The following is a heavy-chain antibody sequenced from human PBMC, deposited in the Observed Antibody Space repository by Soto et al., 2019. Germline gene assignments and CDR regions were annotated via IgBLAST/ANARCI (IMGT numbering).Heavy chain of an antibody. V-gene: IGHV3-33*06. CDR2: IWYGGSNK. CDR3: AKTELRFLEWLPYFDY. Sequence: PGGSLRLSCAASGFTFSSYGMHWVRQAPGKGLEWVSVIWYGGSNKYYADSVKGRFTISRDNSKNTLYLQMNSLRAEDTAVYYCAKTELRFLEWLPYFDYWGQGTLVTVSS. CDR1: GFTFSSYG. J-gene: IGHJ4*02. D-gene: IGHD3-3*01.